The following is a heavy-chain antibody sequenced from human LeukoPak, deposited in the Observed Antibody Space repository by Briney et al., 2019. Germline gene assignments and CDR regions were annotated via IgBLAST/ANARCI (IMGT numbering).Heavy chain of an antibody. CDR1: GFTFSAYG. J-gene: IGHJ5*02. D-gene: IGHD6-13*01. CDR2: IRYDGSNK. Sequence: GGSLRLSCAASGFTFSAYGMHWVRQAPVKGLEWVAFIRYDGSNKYYPDSVRGRFTVSRDNSKNTLYLQMNSLRPEDSAVYYCAKVLGEYSIRSKPLDTWGQGTLVTVSS. CDR3: AKVLGEYSIRSKPLDT. V-gene: IGHV3-30*02.